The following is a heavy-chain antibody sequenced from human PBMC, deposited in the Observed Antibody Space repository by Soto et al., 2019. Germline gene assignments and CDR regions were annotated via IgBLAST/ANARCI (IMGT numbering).Heavy chain of an antibody. V-gene: IGHV1-3*01. CDR2: INADNGNT. CDR1: GYTFTSYG. D-gene: IGHD3-22*01. CDR3: ASYPHDSSAYYHNYYYGMDV. J-gene: IGHJ6*02. Sequence: QIQLMQSGAEVKKPGASVKVSCKASGYTFTSYGIHWVRQAPGQRLEWTGWINADNGNTKYSEKSQGRVTITRDTSASTAYLELSSLRSEDTAVYSCASYPHDSSAYYHNYYYGMDVWGQGATVTVSS.